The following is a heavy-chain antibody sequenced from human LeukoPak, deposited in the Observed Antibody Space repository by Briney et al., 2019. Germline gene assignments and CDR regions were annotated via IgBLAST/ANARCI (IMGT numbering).Heavy chain of an antibody. CDR1: GFTFSSCT. D-gene: IGHD3-22*01. CDR3: ARAPSEIGGYYPEYFRH. J-gene: IGHJ1*01. Sequence: GGSLRLSCAASGFTFSSCTMNWVRQAPGKGLEWVSSISSSSSYIYYADSVKGRFTISRDNAENTVSLQMNSLRAEDTGVYYCARAPSEIGGYYPEYFRHWGQGTLVTVSS. V-gene: IGHV3-21*01. CDR2: ISSSSSYI.